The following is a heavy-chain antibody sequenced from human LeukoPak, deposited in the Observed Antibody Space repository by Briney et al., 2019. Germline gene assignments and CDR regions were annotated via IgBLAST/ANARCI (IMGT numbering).Heavy chain of an antibody. J-gene: IGHJ3*02. Sequence: ASLKVYCKASGYTFTGYYMHWVREIPDQGLEWMGWINPNSCATTYVQKFQGRVTMTTDTSISTAYMELSRLRSDDSAVYYCAREDGYSSGWYLSFDIWGQGTMVTDSS. CDR3: AREDGYSSGWYLSFDI. D-gene: IGHD6-19*01. CDR2: INPNSCAT. V-gene: IGHV1-2*02. CDR1: GYTFTGYY.